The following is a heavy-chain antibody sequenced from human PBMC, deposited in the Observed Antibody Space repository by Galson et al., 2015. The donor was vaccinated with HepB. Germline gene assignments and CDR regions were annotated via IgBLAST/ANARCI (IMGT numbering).Heavy chain of an antibody. V-gene: IGHV4-59*08. D-gene: IGHD2/OR15-2a*01. J-gene: IGHJ6*02. CDR1: GGSISNYH. CDR3: ARLTHYRISSQLNYNYHAMDV. Sequence: ETLSLTCIVSGGSISNYHWSWVRRPPEKGLEWVGYIYYTGTTDYNPSLKSRLTMSVDTSNNQFSLKLSSVTAADTAAYYCARLTHYRISSQLNYNYHAMDVWGQGTTVTVSS. CDR2: IYYTGTT.